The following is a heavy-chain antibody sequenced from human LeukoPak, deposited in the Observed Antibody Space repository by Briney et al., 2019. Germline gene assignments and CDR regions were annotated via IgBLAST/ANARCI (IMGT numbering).Heavy chain of an antibody. D-gene: IGHD3-10*01. V-gene: IGHV3-74*01. CDR1: GFTFSSYW. CDR3: ARHSTVREVIPFGY. CDR2: INNDGSWT. Sequence: GGSLRLSCAASGFTFSSYWMQWVRQAPGKGLVWVSRINNDGSWTTYADSVKGRFTVSRDNAKNTLYLQMNSLRAEDTAVYYCARHSTVREVIPFGYWGQGTLVTVSS. J-gene: IGHJ4*02.